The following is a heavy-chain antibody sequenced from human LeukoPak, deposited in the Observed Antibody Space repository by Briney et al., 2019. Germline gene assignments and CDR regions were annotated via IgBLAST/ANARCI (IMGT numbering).Heavy chain of an antibody. CDR3: AREDPQNDAFDI. J-gene: IGHJ3*02. CDR2: ISSSSSYI. V-gene: IGHV3-21*01. CDR1: GFTFSSYS. Sequence: GGALRLSCAASGFTFSSYSMNWVRQAPGKGLEWVSSISSSSSYIYYADSLKGRFTISRDNAKNSLYLQMNSLRAEDTAVYYCAREDPQNDAFDIWGQGTMVTVSS.